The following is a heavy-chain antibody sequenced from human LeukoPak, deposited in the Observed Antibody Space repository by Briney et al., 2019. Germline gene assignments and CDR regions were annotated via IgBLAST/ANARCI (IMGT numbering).Heavy chain of an antibody. CDR1: GYTFTSYG. Sequence: ASVKVSCKASGYTFTSYGISWVRQAPGQGLEWMGWISAYNGNTNYAQKLQGRVTMTTDTSTSTAYMELRSLRSDDTAVYYCARGLSRITMVRGVILPDAFDIWGQGTMVTVSS. J-gene: IGHJ3*02. D-gene: IGHD3-10*01. CDR2: ISAYNGNT. V-gene: IGHV1-18*01. CDR3: ARGLSRITMVRGVILPDAFDI.